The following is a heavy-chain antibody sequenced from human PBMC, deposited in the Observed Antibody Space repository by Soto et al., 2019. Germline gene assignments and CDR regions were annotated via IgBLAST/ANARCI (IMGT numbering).Heavy chain of an antibody. D-gene: IGHD2-15*01. CDR1: GCTLSNYA. V-gene: IGHV3-23*01. J-gene: IGHJ4*02. CDR2: FSSGGGGT. CDR3: TKANRYCSGANCFTFDY. Sequence: EVQLLESGGGLLQPGGSLRLSCTASGCTLSNYAMSWVRQAPGKGLEWVSTFSSGGGGTYYADSVKGRFTISRDNSKNTLSLQMNSLRAEDTAVYYCTKANRYCSGANCFTFDYWGLGTLVTVSS.